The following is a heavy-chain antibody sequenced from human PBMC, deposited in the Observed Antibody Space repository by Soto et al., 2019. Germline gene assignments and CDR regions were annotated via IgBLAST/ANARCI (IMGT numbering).Heavy chain of an antibody. CDR3: ARDMSSSSRGMDV. CDR1: GFTFRTYE. D-gene: IGHD6-13*01. J-gene: IGHJ6*02. V-gene: IGHV3-48*03. Sequence: LRLSCVGSGFTFRTYEINWVRQAPGSGLEWVSYISSSADSIYYADSVKGRFTISRDNAKNSLFLQMNSLRAEDTAIYYCARDMSSSSRGMDVWGQGTTVTVSS. CDR2: ISSSADSI.